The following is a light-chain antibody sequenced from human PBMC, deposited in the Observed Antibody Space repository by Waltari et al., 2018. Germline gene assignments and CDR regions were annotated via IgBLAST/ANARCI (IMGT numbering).Light chain of an antibody. CDR2: GAS. V-gene: IGKV3-20*01. J-gene: IGKJ1*01. Sequence: EIVFTQSPGTLSLSPGERATLSCRTSQSVGRTLAWYQQKPGQAPRLLIYGASIRATGIPDRFSGSGSGTDFSLTISRLEPEDFAVYYCQHYVRLPVTFGQGTKVEIK. CDR1: QSVGRT. CDR3: QHYVRLPVT.